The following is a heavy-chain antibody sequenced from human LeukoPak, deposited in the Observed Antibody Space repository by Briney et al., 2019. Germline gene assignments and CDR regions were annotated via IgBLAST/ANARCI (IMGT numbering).Heavy chain of an antibody. D-gene: IGHD4-23*01. J-gene: IGHJ4*02. CDR3: ASRLRWPSYFDY. Sequence: SETLSLTCTVSGGSISSTSYYWGWIRQPPGKWMEWIGSIYYSGTTYYNPSLKSRVTISVDTSKNQFSLKLSSVTAADTAVYYCASRLRWPSYFDYWGQGTPVTVSS. V-gene: IGHV4-39*01. CDR2: IYYSGTT. CDR1: GGSISSTSYY.